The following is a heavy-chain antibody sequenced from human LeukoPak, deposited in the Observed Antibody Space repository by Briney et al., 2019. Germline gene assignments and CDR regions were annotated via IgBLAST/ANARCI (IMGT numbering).Heavy chain of an antibody. D-gene: IGHD6-13*01. CDR1: GFTFSSYW. CDR3: ARAPGYSSSWYGLEYYYYYMDV. Sequence: GGSLRLSCAASGFTFSSYWMSWVRHAPGKGLEWVANIKQDGSEKYYVDSVKGRFTISRDNAKNSLYLQMNSLRAEDTAVYYCARAPGYSSSWYGLEYYYYYMDVWGKGTTVTVSS. J-gene: IGHJ6*03. V-gene: IGHV3-7*01. CDR2: IKQDGSEK.